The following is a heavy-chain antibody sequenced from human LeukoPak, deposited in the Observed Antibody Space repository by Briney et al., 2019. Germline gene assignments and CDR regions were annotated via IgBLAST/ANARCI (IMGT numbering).Heavy chain of an antibody. Sequence: QSGGSLRLSCAASGFTFSSYGMHWVRQAPGKGLVRVALISYDGSNKYYADSVKGRFTISRDNSKKTLYLQMNSLRAEDTAVYYCARRSRAYYYGSDDYWGQGTLVTVSS. D-gene: IGHD3-10*01. CDR1: GFTFSSYG. J-gene: IGHJ4*02. CDR2: ISYDGSNK. V-gene: IGHV3-30*19. CDR3: ARRSRAYYYGSDDY.